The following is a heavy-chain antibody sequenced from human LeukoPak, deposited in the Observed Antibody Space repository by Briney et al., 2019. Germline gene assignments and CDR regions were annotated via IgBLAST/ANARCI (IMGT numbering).Heavy chain of an antibody. D-gene: IGHD4-17*01. Sequence: PGGSLRLSCAASGFTFSSFGMHWVRQAPGKGLEWVSHIPYDESNKYYADSVKGRFTISRDTSKKTLFLQMNSLRVEDTAVHYCAKDNTVLDSWGQGTLVTVSS. CDR2: IPYDESNK. CDR3: AKDNTVLDS. CDR1: GFTFSSFG. J-gene: IGHJ4*02. V-gene: IGHV3-30*02.